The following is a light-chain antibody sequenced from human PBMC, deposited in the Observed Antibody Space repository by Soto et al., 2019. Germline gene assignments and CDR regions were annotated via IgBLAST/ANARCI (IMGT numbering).Light chain of an antibody. Sequence: QPASVSGSPGQSITISCTGTRSDIGGNNYVSWYQQHPGKAPKLMIYDVTNRPSGVSNRFSGSKSGNTASLTISGLQAEDEADYYCSSYTTSSTLFGGGTKLTVL. CDR1: RSDIGGNNY. V-gene: IGLV2-14*03. CDR3: SSYTTSSTL. CDR2: DVT. J-gene: IGLJ2*01.